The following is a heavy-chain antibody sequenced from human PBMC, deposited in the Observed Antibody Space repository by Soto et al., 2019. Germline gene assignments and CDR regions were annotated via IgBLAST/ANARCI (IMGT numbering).Heavy chain of an antibody. CDR1: GFTFSSYG. V-gene: IGHV3-33*01. CDR3: AREGQLGDYYYYGMDV. Sequence: QVQLVESGGGVVQPGRSLRLSCAASGFTFSSYGMHWVRQAPGKGLEGVAVRWYDGSNKYYADSVKGRFTISRDNSKNTLYLQMNSLRAEDTAVYYCAREGQLGDYYYYGMDVWGQGTTVTVSS. J-gene: IGHJ6*02. D-gene: IGHD5-18*01. CDR2: RWYDGSNK.